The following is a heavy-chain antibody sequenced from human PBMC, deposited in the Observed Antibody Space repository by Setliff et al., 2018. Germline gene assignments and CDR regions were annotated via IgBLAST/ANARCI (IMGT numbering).Heavy chain of an antibody. J-gene: IGHJ6*03. CDR2: LNPGNGDT. CDR3: ATGGIAAVEGYYFYMDV. CDR1: GFTFSNYA. Sequence: GASVKVSCKASGFTFSNYAIHWLRQAPGQRLEWVGWLNPGNGDTRFSPQLKDRVTITRDTSASTAYMEPRSLRLEDMAVYYCATGGIAAVEGYYFYMDVWGGGTTVTVSS. V-gene: IGHV1-3*03. D-gene: IGHD6-13*01.